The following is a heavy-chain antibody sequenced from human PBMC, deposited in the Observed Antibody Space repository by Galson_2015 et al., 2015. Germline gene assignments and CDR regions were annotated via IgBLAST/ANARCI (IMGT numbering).Heavy chain of an antibody. CDR1: EFTFSSYA. V-gene: IGHV3-23*01. CDR2: ISGSGGST. Sequence: SLRLSCAAYEFTFSSYAMNWVRQAPGKGLEWVSAISGSGGSTYYADSVKGRFTISRDNSKNTLDMQMNSLRAEDTAVYYCAKVSKIKYSSSWTFDYWGQGTLVTVSS. CDR3: AKVSKIKYSSSWTFDY. J-gene: IGHJ4*02. D-gene: IGHD6-13*01.